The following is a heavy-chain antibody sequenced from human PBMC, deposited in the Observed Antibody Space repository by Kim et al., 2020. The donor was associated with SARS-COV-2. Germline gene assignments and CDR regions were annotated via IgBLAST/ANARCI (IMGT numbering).Heavy chain of an antibody. CDR2: IYYSGST. D-gene: IGHD5-18*01. CDR1: GGSISSYY. CDR3: ARDGYSYGDYYYYGMDV. Sequence: SETLSLTCTVSGGSISSYYWSWIRQPPGKGLEWIGYIYYSGSTNYNPSLKSRVTISVDTSKNQFSLKLSSVTAADTAVYYCARDGYSYGDYYYYGMDVWGQGTTVTVSS. V-gene: IGHV4-59*13. J-gene: IGHJ6*02.